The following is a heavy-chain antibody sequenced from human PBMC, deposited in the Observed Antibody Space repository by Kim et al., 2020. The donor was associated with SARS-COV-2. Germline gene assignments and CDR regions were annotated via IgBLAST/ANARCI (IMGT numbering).Heavy chain of an antibody. D-gene: IGHD3-22*01. CDR3: ASALLPSSYDSSGYPLPGF. J-gene: IGHJ4*02. CDR1: GYTFTSYD. V-gene: IGHV1-8*01. CDR2: MNPNSGNT. Sequence: ASVKVSCKASGYTFTSYDINWVRQATGQGLEWMGWMNPNSGNTGYAQKFQGRVTMTRNTSISTAYMELSSLRSEDTAVYYCASALLPSSYDSSGYPLPGFWGQGTLVTVSS.